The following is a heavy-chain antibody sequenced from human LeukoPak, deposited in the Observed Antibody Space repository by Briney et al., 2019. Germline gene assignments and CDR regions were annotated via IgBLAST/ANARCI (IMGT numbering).Heavy chain of an antibody. V-gene: IGHV3-21*01. Sequence: GGSLRLSCAASGFTFSSYSMNWVRQAPGKGLEWVSSVSSSSSYIYYADSVKGRFTISRDNAKNSLYLQMNSLRAEDTAVYYCARALELCFGESHFFFDYWGQGTLVTVSS. D-gene: IGHD3-10*01. CDR3: ARALELCFGESHFFFDY. CDR2: VSSSSSYI. CDR1: GFTFSSYS. J-gene: IGHJ4*02.